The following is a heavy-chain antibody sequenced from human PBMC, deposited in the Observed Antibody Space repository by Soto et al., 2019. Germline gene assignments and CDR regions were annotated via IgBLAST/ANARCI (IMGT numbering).Heavy chain of an antibody. D-gene: IGHD6-19*01. CDR3: ALAVAGTEIFY. CDR1: GGSVSSGSYY. CDR2: IYYSGST. J-gene: IGHJ4*02. Sequence: SETLSLTCTVSGGSVSSGSYYWSWIRQPPGKGLEWIGYIYYSGSTNYNPSLKSRVTISVDTSKNQFSLKLSSVTAADTAVYYCALAVAGTEIFYWGQGTLVTVSS. V-gene: IGHV4-61*01.